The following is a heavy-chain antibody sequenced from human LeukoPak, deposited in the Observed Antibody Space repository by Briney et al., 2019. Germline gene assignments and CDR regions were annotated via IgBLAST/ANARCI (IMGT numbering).Heavy chain of an antibody. D-gene: IGHD4-17*01. V-gene: IGHV1-69*04. CDR2: IIPIFGIA. J-gene: IGHJ4*02. Sequence: SVKVSCKASGGTFSSYAISWVRQAPGQGLEWMGRIIPIFGIANYAQKFQGRVTITADKSTSTAYMELSSLRSEDTAVYYCARDYSRYGDYVSFDYWAREPWSPSPQ. CDR3: ARDYSRYGDYVSFDY. CDR1: GGTFSSYA.